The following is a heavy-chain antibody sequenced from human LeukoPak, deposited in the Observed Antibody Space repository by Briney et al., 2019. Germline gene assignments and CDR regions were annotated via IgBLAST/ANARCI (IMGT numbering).Heavy chain of an antibody. V-gene: IGHV3-11*01. CDR2: ISTSGSTI. D-gene: IGHD6-19*01. CDR3: AKRIAVAGTYYYYYYGMDV. CDR1: GFTFSDYY. Sequence: GGSLRLSCAASGFTFSDYYMSWIRQAPGKGLEWVSYISTSGSTIYYADSVKGRFTISRDNAKNSLYLQMNSLRAEDTAVYYCAKRIAVAGTYYYYYYGMDVWGQGTTVTVSS. J-gene: IGHJ6*02.